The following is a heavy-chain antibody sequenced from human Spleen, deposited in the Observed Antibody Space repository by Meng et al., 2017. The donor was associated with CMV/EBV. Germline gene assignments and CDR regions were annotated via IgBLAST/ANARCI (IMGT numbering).Heavy chain of an antibody. J-gene: IGHJ4*02. Sequence: GGSLRLSCAGSGISVRSNYMSWVRQAPGRGLEWVSVIYSGGGTYYADSVKGRFTVSRDTFKNTLYLQMNSLRAEDTAVYFCASASGYYFDSSGYPDWGQGTLVTVSS. CDR1: GISVRSNY. CDR2: IYSGGGT. V-gene: IGHV3-66*02. D-gene: IGHD3-22*01. CDR3: ASASGYYFDSSGYPD.